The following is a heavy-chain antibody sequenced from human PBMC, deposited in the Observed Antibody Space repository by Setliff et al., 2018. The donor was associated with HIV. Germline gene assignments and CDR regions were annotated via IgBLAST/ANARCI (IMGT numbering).Heavy chain of an antibody. V-gene: IGHV4-34*09. J-gene: IGHJ2*01. CDR1: GGSFSDYY. CDR2: SDYNGRT. Sequence: SETLSLTCAVYGGSFSDYYWSWIRQPPGKGLEWIGYSDYNGRTYYNPSLKSRVTISVDTSKNQFSLKLSSVTAADTAVYYCARRDRSGFYYWYFDLWGRGTLVTVSS. D-gene: IGHD3-22*01. CDR3: ARRDRSGFYYWYFDL.